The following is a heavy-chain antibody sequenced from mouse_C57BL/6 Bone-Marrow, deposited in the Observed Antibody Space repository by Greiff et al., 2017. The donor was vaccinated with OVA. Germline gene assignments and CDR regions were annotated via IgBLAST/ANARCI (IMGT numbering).Heavy chain of an antibody. CDR1: GYTFTSYW. CDR3: APIGYDYDGGFAD. J-gene: IGHJ3*01. D-gene: IGHD2-4*01. Sequence: VQLQQSGAELAKPGASVKLSCKASGYTFTSYWMHWVKQRPGQGLEWIGYINPSSGYTKYNQKFKDKATLTADKSSSTAYMQLSSLTYEDSAVYYCAPIGYDYDGGFADWGQGTLVTVSA. CDR2: INPSSGYT. V-gene: IGHV1-7*01.